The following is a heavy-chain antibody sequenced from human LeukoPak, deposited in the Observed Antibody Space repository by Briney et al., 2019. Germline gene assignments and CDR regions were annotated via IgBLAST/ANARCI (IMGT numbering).Heavy chain of an antibody. Sequence: PGGSLRLSCAASGFTFSSYSMNWVRQAPGKGLEWVSSISSSSSYIYYADSVKGRFTISRDNAKNSLYLQMNSLRAEDTAVYYCARDGPRDYIFDYWGQGTLVTVSS. J-gene: IGHJ4*02. CDR2: ISSSSSYI. V-gene: IGHV3-21*01. CDR3: ARDGPRDYIFDY. D-gene: IGHD4-11*01. CDR1: GFTFSSYS.